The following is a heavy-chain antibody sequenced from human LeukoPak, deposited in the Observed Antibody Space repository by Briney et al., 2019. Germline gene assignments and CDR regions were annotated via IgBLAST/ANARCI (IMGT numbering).Heavy chain of an antibody. CDR3: ARDFSKYQWADR. CDR2: ISSSGSTI. V-gene: IGHV3-48*03. Sequence: GGSLRLSCAASGFTFDSYEMNWVRQAPGKGLEWLSYISSSGSTIFYADSVKGRFTISRDNAKKSLYLQMSSLSAEDTAVYYCARDFSKYQWADRWGQGTLVTVSS. CDR1: GFTFDSYE. J-gene: IGHJ5*02. D-gene: IGHD2-8*01.